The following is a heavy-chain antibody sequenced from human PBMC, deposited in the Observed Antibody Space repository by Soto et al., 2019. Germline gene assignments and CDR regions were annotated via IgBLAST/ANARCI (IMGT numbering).Heavy chain of an antibody. J-gene: IGHJ4*02. CDR1: GGTFSSDA. V-gene: IGHV1-69*06. CDR2: IIPIFGTA. CDR3: AFRNYDSSGYRLFDY. Sequence: QVQLVQSGAEVKKPGSSVKVSCKASGGTFSSDAISWVRQAPGQGLEWMGGIIPIFGTANYAQKFQGRVTITADKSTSTAYMELSSLRSEDTAVYYCAFRNYDSSGYRLFDYWGPGTLVTVSS. D-gene: IGHD3-22*01.